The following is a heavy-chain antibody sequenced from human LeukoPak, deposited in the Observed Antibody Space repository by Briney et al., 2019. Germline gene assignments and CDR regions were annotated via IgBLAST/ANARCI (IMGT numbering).Heavy chain of an antibody. CDR2: IYHSGST. V-gene: IGHV4-30-2*01. Sequence: PSETLSLTCAVSGGSISSGGYSWSWIRQPPGKGLEWIGYIYHSGSTYYNPSLKSRVTISVDRSKNQFSLKLSSVTAADTAVYYCARGGYYDSIGSSYFDYWGQGTLVTVSS. CDR3: ARGGYYDSIGSSYFDY. D-gene: IGHD3-22*01. CDR1: GGSISSGGYS. J-gene: IGHJ4*02.